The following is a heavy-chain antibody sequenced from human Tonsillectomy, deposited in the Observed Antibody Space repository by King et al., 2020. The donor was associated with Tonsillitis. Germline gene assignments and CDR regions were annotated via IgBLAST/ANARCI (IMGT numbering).Heavy chain of an antibody. CDR3: ASRVYDSIGEWAFDI. J-gene: IGHJ3*02. CDR1: GGSISSSSYY. CDR2: FFYSGGT. Sequence: LQLQESGPGLVKPSETLSLTCTVSGGSISSSSYYWGWIRQPPGKGLEWIGTFFYSGGTYYNPSLKSRVTISVDTSKNQFSLKLNSVTAADTAVYFCASRVYDSIGEWAFDIWGQGTMVTVSS. V-gene: IGHV4-39*01. D-gene: IGHD3-22*01.